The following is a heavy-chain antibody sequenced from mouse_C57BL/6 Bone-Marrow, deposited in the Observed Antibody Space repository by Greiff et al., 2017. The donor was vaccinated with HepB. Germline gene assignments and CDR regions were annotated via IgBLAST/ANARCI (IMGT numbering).Heavy chain of an antibody. V-gene: IGHV1-82*01. CDR3: ARSVYYGNYDWYFDV. D-gene: IGHD2-1*01. CDR1: GYAFSSSW. J-gene: IGHJ1*03. Sequence: VKLVESGPELVKPGASVKISCKASGYAFSSSWMNWVKQRPGKGLEWIGRIYPGDGDTNYNGKFKGKATLTADKSSSTAYMQLSSLTSEDSAVYFCARSVYYGNYDWYFDVWGTGTTVTVSS. CDR2: IYPGDGDT.